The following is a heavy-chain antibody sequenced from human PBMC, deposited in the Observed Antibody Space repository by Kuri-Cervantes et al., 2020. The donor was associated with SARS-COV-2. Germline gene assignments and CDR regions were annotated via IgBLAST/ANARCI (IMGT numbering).Heavy chain of an antibody. V-gene: IGHV4-30-2*01. J-gene: IGHJ4*02. Sequence: LRLSCAVSGGSISNGGYSWIWIRQPPGKGLEYIGYIFHSGTAYYNPSLKSLVAMSADRSKNQFSLNLRSVTAADTAVYYCARATLTMNFDYWGPGALVTVSS. CDR2: IFHSGTA. D-gene: IGHD3-3*01. CDR3: ARATLTMNFDY. CDR1: GGSISNGGYS.